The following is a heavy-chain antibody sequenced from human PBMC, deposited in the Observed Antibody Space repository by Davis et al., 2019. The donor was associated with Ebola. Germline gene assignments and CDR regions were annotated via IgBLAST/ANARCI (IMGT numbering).Heavy chain of an antibody. CDR3: ASLIEVDTAMVAFDY. D-gene: IGHD5-18*01. CDR2: ISSGSSYI. CDR1: GFTFSSYS. Sequence: PGGSLRLFCAASGFTFSSYSMNWVRQAPGKGLEWVSSISSGSSYIFYADSVKGRFTISRDNAKNSLYLQMNSLRAEDTALYYCASLIEVDTAMVAFDYWGQGTLVTVSS. V-gene: IGHV3-21*01. J-gene: IGHJ4*02.